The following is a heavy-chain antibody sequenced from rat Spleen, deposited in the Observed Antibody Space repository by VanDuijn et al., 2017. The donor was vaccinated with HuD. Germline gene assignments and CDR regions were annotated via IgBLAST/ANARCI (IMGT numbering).Heavy chain of an antibody. D-gene: IGHD1-3*01. J-gene: IGHJ2*01. CDR3: ARHPLNYGSYPY. CDR2: ISYDGSTA. CDR1: GFTFSNYD. V-gene: IGHV5-25*01. Sequence: EVQLVESGGGLVQPGRSMKLSCAASGFTFSNYDMVWVRQAPTKGLKWVSSISYDGSTAYYRDSVKGRFTISRDNAESTLYLQMDSLRSEDTATYYCARHPLNYGSYPYWGQGVMVTVSS.